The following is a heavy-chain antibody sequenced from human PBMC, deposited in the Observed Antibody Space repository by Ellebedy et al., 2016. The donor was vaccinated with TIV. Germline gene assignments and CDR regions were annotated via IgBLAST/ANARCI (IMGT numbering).Heavy chain of an antibody. D-gene: IGHD3-3*01. CDR3: AKDGYYDFWSGYYRMEGNWFDP. Sequence: GESLKISCAASGFTFSSYGMHWVRQAPGKGLEWVAVISYDGSNKYYADSVKGRFTISRDNSKNTLYLQMNSLRAEDTAVYYCAKDGYYDFWSGYYRMEGNWFDPWGQGTLVTVSS. CDR1: GFTFSSYG. J-gene: IGHJ5*02. CDR2: ISYDGSNK. V-gene: IGHV3-30*18.